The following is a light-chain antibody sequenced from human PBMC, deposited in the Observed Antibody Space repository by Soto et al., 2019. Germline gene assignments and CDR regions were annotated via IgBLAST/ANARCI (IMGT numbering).Light chain of an antibody. CDR1: QTISSW. V-gene: IGKV1-5*03. Sequence: QMTQSPSTLSGYKGDRVTSTCRASQTISSWLAWYQQKPGKAPKLLIYKASTLKSGVPSRFSGSGSGTEFTLTISSLQPDDFATYYCQHYNSYSEAFGQGTKVDI. CDR2: KAS. J-gene: IGKJ1*01. CDR3: QHYNSYSEA.